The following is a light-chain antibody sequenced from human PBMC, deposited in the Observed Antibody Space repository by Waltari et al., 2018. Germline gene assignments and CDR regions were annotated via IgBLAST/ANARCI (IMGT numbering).Light chain of an antibody. J-gene: IGKJ3*01. CDR3: QQYDSSPFT. Sequence: EIVLTQSPGTLSMSLGDSATLPCRASQSLTSSSLAWYQQRPGQPPRLLIYGASSRATGIPDRFSGSESGTDFTHTISRLEPEDFAVYFCQQYDSSPFTFGPGTKVDLK. V-gene: IGKV3-20*01. CDR1: QSLTSSS. CDR2: GAS.